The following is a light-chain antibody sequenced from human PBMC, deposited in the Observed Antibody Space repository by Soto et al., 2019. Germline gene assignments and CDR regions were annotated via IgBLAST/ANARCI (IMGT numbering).Light chain of an antibody. CDR3: RSEARATPWV. CDR1: SSDIGRYDY. CDR2: RVI. Sequence: QSALTQPASVSGSPGQSITISCTGTSSDIGRYDYVSWYQQFPGKAPKLMIYRVINRPSGVSDRFSGSKSGDSASLSISGLQPVDEASYFCRSEARATPWVFGGGTKLTVL. J-gene: IGLJ3*02. V-gene: IGLV2-14*03.